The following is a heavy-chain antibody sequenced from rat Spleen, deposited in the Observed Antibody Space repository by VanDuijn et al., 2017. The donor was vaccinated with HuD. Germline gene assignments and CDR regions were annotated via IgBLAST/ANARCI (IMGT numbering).Heavy chain of an antibody. CDR1: GFSLISYG. D-gene: IGHD1-12*03. V-gene: IGHV2-13*01. Sequence: QVQLKESGPGLVQPSQTLSLTCTVSGFSLISYGVNWVRPPPGMGLEWMGGIWGDGSPDYNSALRSRLSISRDTSTRQVFLKMNSLQTDDTAIYFCTRSWGYYYDGSPQWFAYWGQGTLVTVSS. CDR2: IWGDGSP. CDR3: TRSWGYYYDGSPQWFAY. J-gene: IGHJ3*01.